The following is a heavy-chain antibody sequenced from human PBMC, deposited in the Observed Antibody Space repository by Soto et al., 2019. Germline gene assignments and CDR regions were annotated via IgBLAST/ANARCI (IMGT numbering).Heavy chain of an antibody. CDR2: IHPGDSDT. Sequence: PGESLKIPCETAGYSFSSYWLGWVRQIPGKGLEWMGIIHPGDSDTKYSPSFQGQVTISVDKSITTAYLQWSSLQASDTAMYYCAKTPGSELAASLEYYCLSGMDFWGQGTAVTVSS. J-gene: IGHJ6*02. V-gene: IGHV5-51*01. D-gene: IGHD2-15*01. CDR1: GYSFSSYW. CDR3: AKTPGSELAASLEYYCLSGMDF.